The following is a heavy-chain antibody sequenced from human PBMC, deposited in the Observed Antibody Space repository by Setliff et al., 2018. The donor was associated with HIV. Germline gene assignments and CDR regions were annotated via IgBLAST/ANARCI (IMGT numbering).Heavy chain of an antibody. CDR1: GDSIRSQF. J-gene: IGHJ6*03. CDR2: IETTGTV. CDR3: ARAYCGDGCYSRTRKFYYYYMDV. Sequence: SETLSLTCNLSGDSIRSQFWTWIRQTPGKGLEWIASIETTGTVNYSPSLKSRVSISLDPSRSQFSLTLRSVTAADTAEYYCARAYCGDGCYSRTRKFYYYYMDVWGKGTTVTVSS. V-gene: IGHV4-4*08. D-gene: IGHD2-21*02.